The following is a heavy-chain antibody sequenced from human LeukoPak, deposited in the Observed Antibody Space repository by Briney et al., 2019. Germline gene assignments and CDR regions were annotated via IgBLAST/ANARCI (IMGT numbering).Heavy chain of an antibody. CDR1: GFIFSSYW. D-gene: IGHD3-3*01. J-gene: IGHJ4*02. CDR3: TRGGYYGSGRYYFDS. V-gene: IGHV3-7*01. Sequence: GRSLRLSCAASGFIFSSYWMSWVRQAPGKGLEWVANIKQDGSEKYYVDSVKGRFTISRDNAKNTLHLQMNSLRAEDTAVYYCTRGGYYGSGRYYFDSWGQGTLVTVSS. CDR2: IKQDGSEK.